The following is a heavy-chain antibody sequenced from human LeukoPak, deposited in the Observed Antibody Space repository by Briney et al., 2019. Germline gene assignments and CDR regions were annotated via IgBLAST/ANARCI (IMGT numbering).Heavy chain of an antibody. CDR2: ISYDGSNK. Sequence: GGSLRLSRAASGFTFSNYAMHWVRQAPGKGLEWVAVISYDGSNKYYADSVKGRFTISRDNSKNTLYLQMNSLKAEDTAVYYCARGDTYCGGDCYYYGVDVWGQGTTVTVSS. D-gene: IGHD2-21*01. J-gene: IGHJ6*02. CDR3: ARGDTYCGGDCYYYGVDV. CDR1: GFTFSNYA. V-gene: IGHV3-30-3*01.